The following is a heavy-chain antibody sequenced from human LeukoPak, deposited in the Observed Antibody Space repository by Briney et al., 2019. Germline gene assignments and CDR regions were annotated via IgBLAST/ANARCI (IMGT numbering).Heavy chain of an antibody. J-gene: IGHJ4*02. Sequence: PSGTLSLTCTVSGGSISSGGYYWSWIRQHPGKGLEWIGYIYYSGSTYYNPSLKSRVTISVDTSKNQFSLKLSSVTAADTAVYYCARATNPRYSSSWSNWGQGTLVTVSS. CDR2: IYYSGST. CDR1: GGSISSGGYY. V-gene: IGHV4-31*03. CDR3: ARATNPRYSSSWSN. D-gene: IGHD6-13*01.